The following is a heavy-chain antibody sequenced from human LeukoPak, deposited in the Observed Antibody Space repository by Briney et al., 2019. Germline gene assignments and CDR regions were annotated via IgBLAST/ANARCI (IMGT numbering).Heavy chain of an antibody. J-gene: IGHJ4*02. CDR2: INHSGST. V-gene: IGHV4-34*01. Sequence: PSETLSLTCAVYGGSFSGYYWSWIRQPPGKGLEWIGEINHSGSTNYNPSLKSRVTISVDTSKNQFSLQLNSVTPEDTAVYYCARGPYDSSGYYYSEFDYWGQGTLVTVSS. CDR3: ARGPYDSSGYYYSEFDY. D-gene: IGHD3-22*01. CDR1: GGSFSGYY.